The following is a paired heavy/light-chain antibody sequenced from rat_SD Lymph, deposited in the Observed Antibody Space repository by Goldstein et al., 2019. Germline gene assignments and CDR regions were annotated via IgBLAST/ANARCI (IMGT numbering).Heavy chain of an antibody. V-gene: IGHV5-62*01. CDR3: ARTFAY. Sequence: VQLVESGGGLVQPGKSLKLSCSASGFTFSSYGMHWIRQAPGKGLDWVAYISSSSGTVYADAVKGRFTISRDNAKNTLYLQLNSLKSEDTAIYYCARTFAYWGQGTLVTVSS. CDR1: GFTFSSYG. J-gene: IGHJ3*01. CDR2: ISSSSGT.
Light chain of an antibody. CDR1: QSLLHSNGNTY. V-gene: IGKV2S23*01. J-gene: IGKJ1*01. CDR3: VQGTHAWT. CDR2: LVS. Sequence: DVVLTQTPPTLSATIGQSVSISCRSSQSLLHSNGNTYLHWLLQRPGQSPQLLIYLVSRLESGVPNRFSGSGSGTDFTLKISGVEAEDLGVYYCVQGTHAWTFGGGTKLELK.